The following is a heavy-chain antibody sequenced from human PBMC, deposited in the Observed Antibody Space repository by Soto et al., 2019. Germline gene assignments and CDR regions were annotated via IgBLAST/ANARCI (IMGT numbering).Heavy chain of an antibody. J-gene: IGHJ4*02. CDR3: AGGIAARPLGY. Sequence: QLQLQESGSGLVKPSQTLSLTCAVSGGSISSGGYSWSWIRQPPGKGLEWIGYIYHSGSTYYNPSLKRRXTXSVXRSKNQFSLKLSSVTAADTAVYYCAGGIAARPLGYWGQGTLVTVSS. D-gene: IGHD6-6*01. CDR2: IYHSGST. CDR1: GGSISSGGYS. V-gene: IGHV4-30-2*01.